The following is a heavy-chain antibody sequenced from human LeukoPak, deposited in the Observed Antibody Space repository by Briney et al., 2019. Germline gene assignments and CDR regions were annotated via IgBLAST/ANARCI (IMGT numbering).Heavy chain of an antibody. V-gene: IGHV3-30-3*01. CDR2: ISYDGSNK. CDR3: ARPNTAMARNAFDI. Sequence: PGGSLRLSCAASGFTFSSYAMSCVRQAPGKGLEWVAVISYDGSNKYYADSVKGRFTISRDNSKNTLYLQMNSLRAEDTAVYYCARPNTAMARNAFDIWGQGTMVTVSS. CDR1: GFTFSSYA. J-gene: IGHJ3*02. D-gene: IGHD5-18*01.